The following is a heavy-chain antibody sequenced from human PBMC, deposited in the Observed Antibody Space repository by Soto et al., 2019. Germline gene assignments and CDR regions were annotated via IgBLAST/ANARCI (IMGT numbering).Heavy chain of an antibody. Sequence: QLLESGGGLVQFGGSLRLSCAASGFTFSSYGMSWVRQVPGKGLEWVSSISNSGSLTYYADSVKARCTISGDNSKNTLYLQVNSLRAEETAIYYCATILVTGHWDCHVWGRGALVTVSS. CDR2: ISNSGSLT. J-gene: IGHJ2*01. V-gene: IGHV3-23*01. D-gene: IGHD2-21*02. CDR3: ATILVTGHWDCHV. CDR1: GFTFSSYG.